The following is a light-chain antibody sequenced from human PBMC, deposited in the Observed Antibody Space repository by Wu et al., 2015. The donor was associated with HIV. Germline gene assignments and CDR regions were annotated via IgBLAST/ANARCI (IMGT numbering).Light chain of an antibody. CDR1: QSISSK. V-gene: IGKV3-15*01. CDR3: QQYHNWQT. CDR2: GAS. Sequence: EIVMTQSPATLSVSPGERATLFCRASQSISSKLVWYQQRPGQAPRLLIYGASTRATDIPARFSGSGSGTEFTLTISGMQSEDFAVYYCQQYHNWQTFGQGTKVEI. J-gene: IGKJ1*01.